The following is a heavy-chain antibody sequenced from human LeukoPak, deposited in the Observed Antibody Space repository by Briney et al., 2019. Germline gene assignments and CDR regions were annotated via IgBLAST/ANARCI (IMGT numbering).Heavy chain of an antibody. CDR2: IWFDGTYE. Sequence: GGSLRLSCAASGFTFSSYGMHWVRQAPGKGLGWVALIWFDGTYEYYADSVKGRSTISRDNSNKTLYLQMNSLRAEDTAVYYCAKERDYAEDMDVWGKGPRSPSP. CDR1: GFTFSSYG. CDR3: AKERDYAEDMDV. V-gene: IGHV3-33*06. J-gene: IGHJ6*03. D-gene: IGHD4-17*01.